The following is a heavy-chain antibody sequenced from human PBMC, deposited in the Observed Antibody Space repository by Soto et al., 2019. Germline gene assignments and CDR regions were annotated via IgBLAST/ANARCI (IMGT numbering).Heavy chain of an antibody. V-gene: IGHV3-30-3*01. CDR3: AREGGYCISTSCYPLDV. J-gene: IGHJ6*02. CDR2: ISYDGSNK. CDR1: GFTFSSYA. Sequence: QVQLVESGGGVVQPGRSLRLSCAASGFTFSSYAMHWVRQAPGKGLEWVAVISYDGSNKYYADSVKGRFTISRDNSKNXXYLQMNGLRAEDTAVYYCAREGGYCISTSCYPLDVWGQGTTVTVSS. D-gene: IGHD2-2*03.